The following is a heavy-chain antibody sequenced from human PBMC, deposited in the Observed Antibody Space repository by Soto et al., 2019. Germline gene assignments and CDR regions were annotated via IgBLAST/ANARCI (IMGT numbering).Heavy chain of an antibody. Sequence: SETLSLTCTVSGGSISSSSYYWGWIRQPPGKGLEWIGSIYYSGSTYYNPSLKSRVTISVDTSKNQFSLKLSSVTAADTAVYYCAREGGYYDSKGHGMDVWGQGTTVTVS. CDR3: AREGGYYDSKGHGMDV. J-gene: IGHJ6*02. CDR1: GGSISSSSYY. D-gene: IGHD3-22*01. V-gene: IGHV4-39*01. CDR2: IYYSGST.